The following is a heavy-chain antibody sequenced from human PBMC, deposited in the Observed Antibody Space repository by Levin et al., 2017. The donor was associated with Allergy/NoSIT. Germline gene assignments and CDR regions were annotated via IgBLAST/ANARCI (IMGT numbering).Heavy chain of an antibody. CDR1: GYTFTTYD. CDR2: MKPNSGKT. V-gene: IGHV1-8*01. CDR3: ARDYGGESGWFDP. Sequence: GESLKISCEASGYTFTTYDINWVRQATGQGLVWMGWMKPNSGKTGYAQKFQGRITLTRDTSISRAYMELSRLTSEDTAVYYCARDYGGESGWFDPWGQGTLVTVSS. J-gene: IGHJ5*02. D-gene: IGHD4-23*01.